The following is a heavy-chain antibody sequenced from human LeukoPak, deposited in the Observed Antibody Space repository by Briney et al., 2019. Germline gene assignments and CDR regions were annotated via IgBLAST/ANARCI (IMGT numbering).Heavy chain of an antibody. Sequence: GGSLRLSCAASGFTFSSNYMSWVRQAPGKGLEWVSVIYSGGSTYYSDAVMGRFTISRDNSKNTLYLQMNSLRAEDTAVYYCAKDITMVVVVTDAFDIWGQGTMVTVSS. V-gene: IGHV3-53*01. CDR1: GFTFSSNY. J-gene: IGHJ3*02. CDR3: AKDITMVVVVTDAFDI. CDR2: IYSGGST. D-gene: IGHD3-22*01.